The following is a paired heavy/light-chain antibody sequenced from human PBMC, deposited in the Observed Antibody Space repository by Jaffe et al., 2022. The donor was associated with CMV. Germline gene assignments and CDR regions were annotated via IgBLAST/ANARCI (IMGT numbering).Heavy chain of an antibody. V-gene: IGHV3-21*01. CDR1: GFTFSSYS. Sequence: EVQLVESGGGLVKPGGSLRLSCAASGFTFSSYSMNWVRQAPGKGLEWVSSISSSSSYIYYADSVKGRFTISRDNAKNSLYLQMNSLRAEDTAVYYCARGQSIAAAGLYYYYYYGMDVWGQGTTVTVSS. D-gene: IGHD6-13*01. CDR3: ARGQSIAAAGLYYYYYYGMDV. J-gene: IGHJ6*02. CDR2: ISSSSSYI.
Light chain of an antibody. CDR1: SSNIGAGYD. J-gene: IGLJ1*01. Sequence: QSVLTQPPSVSGAPGQRVTISCTGSSSNIGAGYDVHWYQQLPGTAPKLLIYGNSNRPSGVPDRFSGSKSGTSASLAITGLQAEDEADYYCQSYDSSLSGSCVFGTGTKVTVL. CDR2: GNS. CDR3: QSYDSSLSGSCV. V-gene: IGLV1-40*01.